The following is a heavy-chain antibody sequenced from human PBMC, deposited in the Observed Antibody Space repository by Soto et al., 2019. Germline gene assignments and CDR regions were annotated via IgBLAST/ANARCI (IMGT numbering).Heavy chain of an antibody. Sequence: EVQLVESGGGVVRPGGSLRLSCAASGFTFDDYGMSWVRQAPGKGLEWVSGINWNGGSTGYADSVKGRFTIARDNAKNSLYLQMTSLRAEDTALYYCARDWGITVKANWFDLWGQGTLVTVSS. CDR1: GFTFDDYG. CDR3: ARDWGITVKANWFDL. D-gene: IGHD3-16*01. V-gene: IGHV3-20*04. J-gene: IGHJ5*02. CDR2: INWNGGST.